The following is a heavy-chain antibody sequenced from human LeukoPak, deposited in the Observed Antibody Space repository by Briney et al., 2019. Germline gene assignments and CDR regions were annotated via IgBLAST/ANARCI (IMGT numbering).Heavy chain of an antibody. J-gene: IGHJ4*02. CDR3: ARVLNSVPNDY. CDR2: ISSSSSYI. D-gene: IGHD4-23*01. V-gene: IGHV3-21*01. CDR1: GFTFSSYS. Sequence: GGSLRLSCAASGFTFSSYSMNWVRQAPGKGLEWVSSISSSSSYIYYADSVKGRFTISRDNAKNSLYLQMNSLSAEDTAVYYCARVLNSVPNDYWGQGTLVTVSS.